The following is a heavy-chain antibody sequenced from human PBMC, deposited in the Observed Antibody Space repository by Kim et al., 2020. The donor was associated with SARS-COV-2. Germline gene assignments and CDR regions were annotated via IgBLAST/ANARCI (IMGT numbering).Heavy chain of an antibody. Sequence: GGSLRLSCAASGFTFSSYWMSWVRQAPGKGLEWVANIKEDGSEKYYVDSVKGRFSTSRDNAKNSLYLHMNSLRAEDTAVYYCASVGLGLWGQGTLVTVSS. J-gene: IGHJ4*02. CDR2: IKEDGSEK. V-gene: IGHV3-7*01. D-gene: IGHD3-10*01. CDR3: ASVGLGL. CDR1: GFTFSSYW.